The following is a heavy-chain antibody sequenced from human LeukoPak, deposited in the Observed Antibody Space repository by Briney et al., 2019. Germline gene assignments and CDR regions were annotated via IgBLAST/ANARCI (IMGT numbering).Heavy chain of an antibody. J-gene: IGHJ4*02. D-gene: IGHD7-27*01. CDR1: GFAFSDYS. CDR3: ARDDNWGFDY. CDR2: TRGSGSGM. V-gene: IGHV3-21*05. Sequence: GGSLRLSCAASGFAFSDYSMNWVRQAPGKGLEWVANTRGSGSGMGSGNYYAGAVKGRFTISRDNAKNSLYLQMNSLRAEDTAFYYCARDDNWGFDYWGQGALVTVPS.